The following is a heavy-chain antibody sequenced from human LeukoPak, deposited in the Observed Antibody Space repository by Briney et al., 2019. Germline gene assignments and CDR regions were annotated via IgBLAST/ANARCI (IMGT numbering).Heavy chain of an antibody. J-gene: IGHJ5*02. Sequence: SETLSLTCTVSRGPITSGAYYWSWIRQPAGKGLEWIGRVHTSGSTNYNPSLESRVAISVDTSKTQFYLKLKSVTAADTGVYFCARRLDDFIDGEGLHYWFDLWGQGTLVTVSS. CDR2: VHTSGST. CDR3: ARRLDDFIDGEGLHYWFDL. V-gene: IGHV4-61*02. D-gene: IGHD3-10*01. CDR1: RGPITSGAYY.